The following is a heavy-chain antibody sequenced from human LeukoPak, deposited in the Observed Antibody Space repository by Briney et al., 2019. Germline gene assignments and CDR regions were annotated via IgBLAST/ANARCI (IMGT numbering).Heavy chain of an antibody. CDR1: GGSISSSSYY. D-gene: IGHD4-17*01. J-gene: IGHJ3*02. V-gene: IGHV4-39*01. CDR2: IYYSGST. Sequence: PSETLSLTCTVSGGSISSSSYYWGWIRQPPGKGLEWIGSIYYSGSTYYNPSLKSRVTISVDTSKNQFSLKLSSVTAADTAVYYCASTTVTTYYDAFDIWGQGTMVTVSS. CDR3: ASTTVTTYYDAFDI.